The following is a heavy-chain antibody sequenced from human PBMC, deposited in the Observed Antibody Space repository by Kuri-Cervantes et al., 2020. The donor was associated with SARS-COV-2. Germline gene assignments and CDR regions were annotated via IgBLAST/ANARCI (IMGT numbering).Heavy chain of an antibody. CDR3: ARAAVVAAIWRADLNAFDI. V-gene: IGHV3-66*02. CDR1: GFTVSSNY. D-gene: IGHD2-15*01. CDR2: IYSGGST. Sequence: GESLKISCAASGFTVSSNYMSWVRQAPGKGLEWVSVIYSGGSTYYADSVKGRFTISRDNSKNTLYLQMNSLRAEDTAVYYCARAAVVAAIWRADLNAFDIWGQGTMVTVSS. J-gene: IGHJ3*02.